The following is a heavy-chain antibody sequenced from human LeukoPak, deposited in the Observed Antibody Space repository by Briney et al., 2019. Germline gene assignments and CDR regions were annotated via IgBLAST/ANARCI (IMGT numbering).Heavy chain of an antibody. V-gene: IGHV4-39*07. CDR1: GGSISSNDYY. J-gene: IGHJ3*02. Sequence: KPSETLSLTCTVSGGSISSNDYYWGWIRQPPGKGLEWIGSIYYSGSTYFNPSLKSRVTISVDTSKNQFSLKLSSVTAADTAVYYCARVGFVAGWGAFDIWGQGTMVTVSS. D-gene: IGHD3-3*01. CDR2: IYYSGST. CDR3: ARVGFVAGWGAFDI.